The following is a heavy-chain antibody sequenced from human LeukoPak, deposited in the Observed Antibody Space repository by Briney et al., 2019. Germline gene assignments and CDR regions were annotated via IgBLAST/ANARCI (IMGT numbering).Heavy chain of an antibody. V-gene: IGHV4-34*01. D-gene: IGHD3-3*01. Sequence: PSETLSLTCAVYGGSFSGYYWSWIRQPPGEGLEWIGEINHSGSTNYNPSLKSRVTISVDTSKNQFSLKLSSVTAADTAVYYCAGSPLRFLEWSAVYWGQGTLVTVSS. CDR2: INHSGST. CDR3: AGSPLRFLEWSAVY. J-gene: IGHJ4*02. CDR1: GGSFSGYY.